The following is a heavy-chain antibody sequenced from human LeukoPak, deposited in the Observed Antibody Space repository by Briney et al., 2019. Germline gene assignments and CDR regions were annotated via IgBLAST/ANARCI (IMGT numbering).Heavy chain of an antibody. CDR1: GGTVSSGSYY. Sequence: PSETLSLTCTVSGGTVSSGSYYWSWLRQPPGKGLEWIGNICYSGSTNYNPSLESRVTISVDTSKTQYSLKLSSVTAADTAVYYCAREVSSGWSLDYWGQGTLVTVSS. CDR2: ICYSGST. J-gene: IGHJ4*02. D-gene: IGHD6-19*01. CDR3: AREVSSGWSLDY. V-gene: IGHV4-61*01.